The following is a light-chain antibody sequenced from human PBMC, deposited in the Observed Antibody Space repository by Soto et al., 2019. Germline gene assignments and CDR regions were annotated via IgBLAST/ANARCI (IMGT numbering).Light chain of an antibody. V-gene: IGLV2-11*01. CDR3: CSYAGSPRYV. Sequence: QSALTQPRSVSGSPGQSVTISCTATSSDVGTYNYVSWYQQHPGKAPKVMIYDVSERPSGVPDRFSGSKSGNTASLTISGLQAEDEADYYCCSYAGSPRYVFGTGTKLTVL. CDR2: DVS. CDR1: SSDVGTYNY. J-gene: IGLJ1*01.